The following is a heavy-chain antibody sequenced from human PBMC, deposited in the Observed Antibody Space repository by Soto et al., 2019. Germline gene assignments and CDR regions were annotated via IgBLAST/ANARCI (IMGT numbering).Heavy chain of an antibody. J-gene: IGHJ6*02. CDR3: ARSLAARAYYGMDV. V-gene: IGHV4-39*01. Sequence: PSETLSLTCTVSGASSSDSFYWAWIRQPPGKGLEWIGSMYYSGRTYYNPSLKSRVTISLDTSKNQLSLKLSSVTAADTAVYYCARSLAARAYYGMDVWGQGTTVTVSS. D-gene: IGHD6-6*01. CDR2: MYYSGRT. CDR1: GASSSDSFY.